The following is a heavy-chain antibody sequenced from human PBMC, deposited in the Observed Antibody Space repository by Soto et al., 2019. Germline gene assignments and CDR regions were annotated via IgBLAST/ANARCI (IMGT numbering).Heavy chain of an antibody. CDR3: ATSYDTGFDP. J-gene: IGHJ5*02. D-gene: IGHD3-9*01. CDR1: GYPFIKYG. V-gene: IGHV1-18*04. CDR2: IKVDSGYT. Sequence: QLQLVQSAAAVKKPGASVRVSCKAYGYPFIKYGISWIRQAPEQGREWMGWIKVDSGYTNYAQKFQGRVTMTADTSSDTAFMELRSLRLDDTAVYFCATSYDTGFDPWGQGTLVSVSS.